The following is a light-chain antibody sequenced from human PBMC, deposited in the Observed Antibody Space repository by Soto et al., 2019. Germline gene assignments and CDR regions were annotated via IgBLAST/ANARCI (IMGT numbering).Light chain of an antibody. J-gene: IGKJ5*01. CDR1: QGISSY. V-gene: IGKV1-13*02. Sequence: AIQLTQSPSSLSASVGDRVAITCRASQGISSYLAWCQQKPGKAPKVLIYGASTLESGVPSRFSGSGSGTEYTLTISSLQPEDFAIYYCQQFNTYPLTVGQGTRLEIK. CDR3: QQFNTYPLT. CDR2: GAS.